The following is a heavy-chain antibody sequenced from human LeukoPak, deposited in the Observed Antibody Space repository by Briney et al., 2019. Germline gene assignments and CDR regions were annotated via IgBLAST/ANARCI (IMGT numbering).Heavy chain of an antibody. V-gene: IGHV4-39*07. CDR2: AHYNGNT. J-gene: IGHJ4*02. CDR1: GDSISSTSYY. CDR3: ARYYDSSGYLTN. D-gene: IGHD3-22*01. Sequence: SETLSLTCTVSGDSISSTSYYWGWIRQPPGKGLEWIGSAHYNGNTFYNPSLKSRVTISLDTSRNQFSLGLNSVTAADTAVYYCARYYDSSGYLTNWGQGTLVTVSS.